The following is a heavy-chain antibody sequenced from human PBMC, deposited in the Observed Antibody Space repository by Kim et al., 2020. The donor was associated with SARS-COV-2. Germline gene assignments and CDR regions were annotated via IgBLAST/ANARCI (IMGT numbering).Heavy chain of an antibody. D-gene: IGHD2-21*01. V-gene: IGHV3-9*01. J-gene: IGHJ4*02. Sequence: GYADSVQGRFTISRDNARNSLYLQMTMLRTEDTALYYCAKCPLNSYYFDYWGQGTLVTVSS. CDR3: AKCPLNSYYFDY.